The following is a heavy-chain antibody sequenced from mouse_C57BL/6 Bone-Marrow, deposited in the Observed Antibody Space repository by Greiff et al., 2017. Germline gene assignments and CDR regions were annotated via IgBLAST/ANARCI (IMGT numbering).Heavy chain of an antibody. CDR1: GYTFTSYG. V-gene: IGHV1-81*01. CDR2: IYPRSGNT. D-gene: IGHD1-1*01. Sequence: QVQLQQSGAELARPGASVKLSCKASGYTFTSYGISWVKQRTGKGLEWIGEIYPRSGNTYYNEKFTGKATLTADKSSSTTYMGLRILTSGNSAVYICARSFITTVVAPYYAMDYWGQGTSVTVSS. J-gene: IGHJ4*01. CDR3: ARSFITTVVAPYYAMDY.